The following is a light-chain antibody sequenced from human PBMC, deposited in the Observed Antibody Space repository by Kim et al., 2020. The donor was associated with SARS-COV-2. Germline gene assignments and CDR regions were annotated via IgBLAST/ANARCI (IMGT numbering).Light chain of an antibody. CDR1: QNINRN. Sequence: RVTHTSKAGQNINRNLAWARHKPGQAHRPLIHGASPTATGIPARFSGSGSGTDFTLTISSLQSEDVAVYYCQQYYNWTRTFGQGTKVDIK. V-gene: IGKV3D-15*01. CDR3: QQYYNWTRT. J-gene: IGKJ1*01. CDR2: GAS.